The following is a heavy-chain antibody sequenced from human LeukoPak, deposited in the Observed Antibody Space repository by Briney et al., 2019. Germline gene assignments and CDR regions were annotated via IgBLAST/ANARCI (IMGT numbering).Heavy chain of an antibody. CDR1: GGSISSGSYY. CDR3: ARNFDY. V-gene: IGHV4-61*02. CDR2: THTSGST. J-gene: IGHJ4*02. Sequence: SETLSLTCTVSGGSISSGSYYWSWIRQPAVKGLEWIGRTHTSGSTNYNPSLKSRVTISVDTSKNQFSLKLSSVTAADTAVYYCARNFDYWGQGTLVTVSS.